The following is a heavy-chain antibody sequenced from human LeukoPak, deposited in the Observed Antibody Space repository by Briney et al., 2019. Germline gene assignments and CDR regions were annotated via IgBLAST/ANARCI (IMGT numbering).Heavy chain of an antibody. J-gene: IGHJ4*02. CDR1: GYTFTGYY. V-gene: IGHV1-8*02. CDR2: MNPNSDNT. Sequence: ASVKVSCKASGYTFTGYYMHWVRQAPGQGLEWMGWMNPNSDNTGYAQKFQGRVTMTRNTSISTAYMELSSLRSEDTAVYYCARFPRGWHPDYWGQGTLVTVSS. CDR3: ARFPRGWHPDY. D-gene: IGHD6-19*01.